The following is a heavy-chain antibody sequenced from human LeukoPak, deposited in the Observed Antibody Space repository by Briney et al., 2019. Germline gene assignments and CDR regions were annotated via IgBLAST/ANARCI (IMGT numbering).Heavy chain of an antibody. J-gene: IGHJ5*02. CDR1: GYTFTSYG. D-gene: IGHD7-27*01. Sequence: VASVKVSCKASGYTFTSYGISWVRQAPGHGLEWMGWLSAYNGNTNYAQKLQGRVTMTTDTSTSTAYMELRSLRSDDTAVYYCARDKLGIHWFDPWGQGTLVTVSS. V-gene: IGHV1-18*01. CDR3: ARDKLGIHWFDP. CDR2: LSAYNGNT.